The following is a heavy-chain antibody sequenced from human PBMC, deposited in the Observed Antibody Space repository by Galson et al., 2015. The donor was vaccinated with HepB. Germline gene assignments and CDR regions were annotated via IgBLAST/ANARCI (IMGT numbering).Heavy chain of an antibody. V-gene: IGHV6-1*01. CDR1: GDSVSSNSAA. Sequence: CAISGDSVSSNSAAWNWIRQSPSRGLEWLGRTYYRSKWYNDYAVSVKSRITINPDTSKNQFSLQLNSVTPEDTAVYYCARDAQTRIAVVPTAFDYWGQGTLVTVSS. J-gene: IGHJ4*02. CDR3: ARDAQTRIAVVPTAFDY. CDR2: TYYRSKWYN. D-gene: IGHD6-19*01.